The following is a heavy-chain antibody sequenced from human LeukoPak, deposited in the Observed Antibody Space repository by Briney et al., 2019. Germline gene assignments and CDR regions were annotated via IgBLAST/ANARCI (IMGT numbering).Heavy chain of an antibody. CDR1: GFTFSSYS. V-gene: IGHV3-21*01. D-gene: IGHD3-10*01. CDR2: ISSSSSYI. J-gene: IGHJ4*02. CDR3: ASSTMVRGVGGY. Sequence: GGSLRLSCAASGFTFSSYSMNWVRQAPGKGLEWVSSISSSSSYIHYADSVEGRFTISRDNAKNSLYLQMNSLRAEDTAVYYCASSTMVRGVGGYWGQGTLVTVSS.